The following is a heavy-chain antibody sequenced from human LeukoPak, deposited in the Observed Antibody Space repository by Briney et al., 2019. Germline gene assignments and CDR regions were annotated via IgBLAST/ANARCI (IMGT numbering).Heavy chain of an antibody. V-gene: IGHV3-23*01. D-gene: IGHD3-22*01. CDR3: AKEGDYDSSGYYY. CDR1: GFTFSTYA. J-gene: IGHJ4*02. Sequence: GGSLRLSCAASGFTFSTYAMSWVRQAPGKGLEWVSTISGSGGSTYYADSVKGRFTISRDNSKNTLYLQMNSLRAEDTAVYYCAKEGDYDSSGYYYWGQGTLVTVSS. CDR2: ISGSGGST.